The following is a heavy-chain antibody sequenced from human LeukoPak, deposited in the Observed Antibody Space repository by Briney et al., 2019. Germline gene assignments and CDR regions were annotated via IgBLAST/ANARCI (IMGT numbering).Heavy chain of an antibody. Sequence: GGSLRLSCAASGFTFDDYAMHWVRQAPGRGLEWVSLISWDGGSTYYADSVKGRFTISRDNSKNSLYLQMNSLRAEDTALYYCAKDSRDYYDSSGYFSAWGQGTLVTVSS. V-gene: IGHV3-43D*03. J-gene: IGHJ5*02. D-gene: IGHD3-22*01. CDR2: ISWDGGST. CDR1: GFTFDDYA. CDR3: AKDSRDYYDSSGYFSA.